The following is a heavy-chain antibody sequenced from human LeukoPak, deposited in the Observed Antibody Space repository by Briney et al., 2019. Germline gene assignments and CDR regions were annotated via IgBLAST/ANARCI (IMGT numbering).Heavy chain of an antibody. Sequence: SETLSLTCAVSGGSINSSYWWNWVRQPPGKGLEWIGEIYHTGVTNYNSSLKNRVIISVDKSKNQFSLKLRSVNAADTAVYFCARGKSLTRIHPYGHFDLWGRGTLVTVSS. J-gene: IGHJ2*01. CDR1: GGSINSSYW. V-gene: IGHV4-4*02. D-gene: IGHD5-18*01. CDR2: IYHTGVT. CDR3: ARGKSLTRIHPYGHFDL.